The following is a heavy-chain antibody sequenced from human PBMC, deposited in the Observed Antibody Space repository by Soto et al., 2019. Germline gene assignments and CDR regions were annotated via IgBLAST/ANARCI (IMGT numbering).Heavy chain of an antibody. V-gene: IGHV4-59*01. D-gene: IGHD3-9*01. CDR3: ARGILRYFDWLSVFSPTFDY. CDR1: GGSISSYY. CDR2: IYYSGST. J-gene: IGHJ4*02. Sequence: SETLSLTCTVSGGSISSYYWSWIRQPPGKGLEWIRYIYYSGSTNYNPSLKSRVTISVDTSKNQFSLKLSSVTAADTAVYYCARGILRYFDWLSVFSPTFDYWGQGTLVTVPQ.